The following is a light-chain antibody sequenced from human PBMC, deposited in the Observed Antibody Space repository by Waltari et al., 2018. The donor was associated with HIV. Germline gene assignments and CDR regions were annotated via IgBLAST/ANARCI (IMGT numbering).Light chain of an antibody. Sequence: SALTQPASVSGSPGQSINISCTGTRRDVGAYNLVSWYQQPPGQAPKFIIYEVNKRPSEVSIRFSGSKSGNTASLTISGLQAEDEADYDCCSYAGRSTLEVFGGGTKVTVL. CDR1: RRDVGAYNL. J-gene: IGLJ2*01. CDR3: CSYAGRSTLEV. V-gene: IGLV2-23*02. CDR2: EVN.